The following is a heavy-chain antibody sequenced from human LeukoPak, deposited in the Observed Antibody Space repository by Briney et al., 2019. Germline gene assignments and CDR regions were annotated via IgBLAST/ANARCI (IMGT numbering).Heavy chain of an antibody. Sequence: GGSLRLSCAASGFTFSYYSMNWVRQAPGKGLEWVSYISSISGTIDYADSVKGRFTISRDNAKNSLYLQMNSLRAEDTAVYYCARDHGGSYSYWGQGTLVTVSS. CDR3: ARDHGGSYSY. V-gene: IGHV3-48*01. CDR2: ISSISGTI. D-gene: IGHD1-26*01. CDR1: GFTFSYYS. J-gene: IGHJ4*02.